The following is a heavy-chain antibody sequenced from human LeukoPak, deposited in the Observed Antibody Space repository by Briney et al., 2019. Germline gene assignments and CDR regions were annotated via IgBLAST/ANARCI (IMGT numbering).Heavy chain of an antibody. J-gene: IGHJ4*02. Sequence: GGSLRLSCAASGFSFSHYSMTWARQASGKGLEWISYIGVGGRPTNYADSVKGRFTISRDNAKNSLYLQMNSLRVEDTAFYYCAKDNRRHYTSGPNPDSLHWGQGALVTVSS. D-gene: IGHD6-19*01. CDR3: AKDNRRHYTSGPNPDSLH. CDR1: GFSFSHYS. V-gene: IGHV3-48*04. CDR2: IGVGGRPT.